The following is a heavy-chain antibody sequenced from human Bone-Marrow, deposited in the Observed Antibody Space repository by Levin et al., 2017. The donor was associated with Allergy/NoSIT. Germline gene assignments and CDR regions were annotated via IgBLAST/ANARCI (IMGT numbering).Heavy chain of an antibody. CDR1: GYTFFSYG. D-gene: IGHD5-24*01. CDR3: ARDRRDGYHYGLIQR. V-gene: IGHV1-18*01. CDR2: VSGYNGNT. J-gene: IGHJ1*01. Sequence: GESLKISCKASGYTFFSYGINWVRQAPGQGLEWVGWVSGYNGNTNYAEKFQDRVTMTRDTSTSTAYMELRSLRSDDTAVYYCARDRRDGYHYGLIQRWGQGTLVTVSS.